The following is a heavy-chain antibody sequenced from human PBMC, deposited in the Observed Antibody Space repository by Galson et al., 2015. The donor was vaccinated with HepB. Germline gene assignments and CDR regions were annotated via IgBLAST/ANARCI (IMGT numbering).Heavy chain of an antibody. D-gene: IGHD2-15*01. Sequence: SLRLSCAASGFTFSSYGMHWVRQAPGKGLEWVAVISYDGSNKYYADSVKGRFTISRDNSKNTLYLQMNSLRAEDTAVYYCVKFRGDCSGSSCYGPYFDCWGQGTLVTVSS. J-gene: IGHJ4*02. CDR1: GFTFSSYG. CDR3: VKFRGDCSGSSCYGPYFDC. V-gene: IGHV3-30*18. CDR2: ISYDGSNK.